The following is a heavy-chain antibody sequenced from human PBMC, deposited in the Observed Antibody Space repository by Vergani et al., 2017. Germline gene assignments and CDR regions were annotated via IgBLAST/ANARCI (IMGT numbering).Heavy chain of an antibody. CDR2: IQKDGIDN. CDR1: GFPFSTYG. V-gene: IGHV3-30*02. J-gene: IGHJ4*02. Sequence: QVPLVESGGGVVQPVESLRLSCAASGFPFSTYGLHWVHQAPGKGLEWVAFIQKDGIDNFYADSVRGRFTMSRDISKNTLYLEMNSLSSEDTALYHCVKYHPVFDEWVRGTLVSVS. CDR3: VKYHPVFDE.